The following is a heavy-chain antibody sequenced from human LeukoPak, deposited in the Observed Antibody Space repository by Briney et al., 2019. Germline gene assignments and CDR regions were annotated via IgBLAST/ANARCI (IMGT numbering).Heavy chain of an antibody. D-gene: IGHD3-3*01. CDR1: GFTFSSYA. V-gene: IGHV3-30-3*01. CDR2: SYDGSNK. J-gene: IGHJ4*02. Sequence: GGSLRLSCAASGFTFSSYAMHWVRQAPGKGLEWVAVSYDGSNKYYADSVKDRFTISRDNSKNTLYLQMNSLRAEDTAVYYCARDRAPGTYYDFWSGLPLFDYWGQGTLVTVSS. CDR3: ARDRAPGTYYDFWSGLPLFDY.